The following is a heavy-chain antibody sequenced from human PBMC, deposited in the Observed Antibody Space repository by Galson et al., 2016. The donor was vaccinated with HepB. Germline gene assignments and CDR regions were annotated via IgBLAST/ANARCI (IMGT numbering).Heavy chain of an antibody. D-gene: IGHD5-24*01. CDR2: ISNSGSA. V-gene: IGHV4-31*03. CDR1: GASINSGDFY. Sequence: LSLTCSVSGASINSGDFYWSWIRQHPGKGLEWVGFISNSGSASYNPSPKSRLTISVDTTEKQFSLNLTSVTAADTALYYCARYREGAGSHWDFDLWGRGALVTVSS. J-gene: IGHJ2*01. CDR3: ARYREGAGSHWDFDL.